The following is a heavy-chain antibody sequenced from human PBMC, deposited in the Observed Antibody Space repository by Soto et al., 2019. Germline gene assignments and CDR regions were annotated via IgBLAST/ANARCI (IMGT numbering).Heavy chain of an antibody. D-gene: IGHD3-9*01. CDR1: GYTFTSYG. CDR3: AREGGYYDILTGNDAFDI. V-gene: IGHV1-18*01. J-gene: IGHJ3*02. Sequence: ASVKVSCKASGYTFTSYGISWVRQAPGQGLEWMGWISDYNGNTNYAQKLQGRVTMTTDTSTSTAYMELRSLRSDDTAVYYCAREGGYYDILTGNDAFDIWGQGTMVTVSS. CDR2: ISDYNGNT.